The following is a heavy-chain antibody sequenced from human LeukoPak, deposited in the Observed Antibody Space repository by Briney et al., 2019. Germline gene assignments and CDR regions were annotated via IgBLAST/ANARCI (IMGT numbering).Heavy chain of an antibody. V-gene: IGHV3-7*01. J-gene: IGHJ4*02. CDR2: IKQDGSEK. D-gene: IGHD3-22*01. Sequence: GGSLRLSCAASGFTFSSYWMSWVRQAPGKGLEWVANIKQDGSEKYYVDSVKGRFTISRDNAKNSLYLQMNSLRAEDTAVYYCARDSADDSSGYYPFDYWGQGTQVSVSS. CDR3: ARDSADDSSGYYPFDY. CDR1: GFTFSSYW.